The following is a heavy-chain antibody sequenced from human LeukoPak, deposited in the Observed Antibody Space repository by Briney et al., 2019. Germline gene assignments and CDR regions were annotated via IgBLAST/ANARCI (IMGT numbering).Heavy chain of an antibody. Sequence: SVKVSCKASGFTFTSSAMQWVRQARGQRLEWIGWIVVGSGNTNYAQKFQERVTITRDMSTSTAYMELSSLRSEDTAVYYCAAWTVRGVNDYFDYWGQGTLVTVSS. J-gene: IGHJ4*02. CDR2: IVVGSGNT. V-gene: IGHV1-58*02. CDR3: AAWTVRGVNDYFDY. D-gene: IGHD3-10*01. CDR1: GFTFTSSA.